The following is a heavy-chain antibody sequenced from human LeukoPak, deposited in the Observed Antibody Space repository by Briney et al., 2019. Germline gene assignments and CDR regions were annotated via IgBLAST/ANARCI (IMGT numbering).Heavy chain of an antibody. V-gene: IGHV1-2*02. J-gene: IGHJ4*02. CDR3: AREISVAGTMIDY. Sequence: ASVKVSCKASGYTFTSYYMHWVRQAPGQGLEWMGWINPNSGGTNYAQKFQGRVTMTRDTSITTAYMELSRLTSDDTATYYCAREISVAGTMIDYWGQGTLVTVSS. CDR1: GYTFTSYY. D-gene: IGHD6-19*01. CDR2: INPNSGGT.